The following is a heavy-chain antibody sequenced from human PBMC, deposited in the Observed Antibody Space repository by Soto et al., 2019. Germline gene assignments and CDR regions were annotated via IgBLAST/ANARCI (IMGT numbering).Heavy chain of an antibody. CDR3: ARSPTIAARPDYYYYYYMDV. D-gene: IGHD6-6*01. Sequence: QVQLVQSGAEVKKPGASVKVSCKASGYTFTSYDINWVRQANGQGLEWMGWMNPNSGNTGYAQKFQGRVTMTRNTSISTAYMELSSLRSEDTAVYYCARSPTIAARPDYYYYYYMDVWGKGTTVTVSS. J-gene: IGHJ6*03. V-gene: IGHV1-8*01. CDR1: GYTFTSYD. CDR2: MNPNSGNT.